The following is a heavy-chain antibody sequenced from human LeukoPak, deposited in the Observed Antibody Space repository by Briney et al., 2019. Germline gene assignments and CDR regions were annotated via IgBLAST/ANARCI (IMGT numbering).Heavy chain of an antibody. CDR3: ARGVYSSGYFDY. Sequence: SETLSLTCAVYGGSFSGYYWSWIRQPPGKGLEWIGEINHSGSTNNNPSLKSRVTISVDTSKNQFSLKLGSVTAADTAVYYCARGVYSSGYFDYWGQGTLVTVSS. CDR1: GGSFSGYY. V-gene: IGHV4-34*01. J-gene: IGHJ4*02. D-gene: IGHD6-19*01. CDR2: INHSGST.